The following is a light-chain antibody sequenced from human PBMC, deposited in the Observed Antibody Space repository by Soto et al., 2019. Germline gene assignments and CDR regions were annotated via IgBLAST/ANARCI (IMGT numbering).Light chain of an antibody. Sequence: EIVLTQSPGTLSLSPGERATLSCRASQSISGSFLVWYQQKLGQAPRLLIFAASSRATGIPDRFSGSGSGTDFTLTISNLQPEDFATYYCHQSYSAPQTFGQGTKVDIK. CDR1: QSISGSF. CDR2: AAS. V-gene: IGKV3-20*01. CDR3: HQSYSAPQT. J-gene: IGKJ1*01.